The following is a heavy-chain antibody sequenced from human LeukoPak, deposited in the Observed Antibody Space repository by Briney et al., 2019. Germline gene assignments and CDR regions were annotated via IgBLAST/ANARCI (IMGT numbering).Heavy chain of an antibody. CDR2: IYYSGST. J-gene: IGHJ4*02. CDR3: ARTAVDTAHDY. D-gene: IGHD5-18*01. Sequence: SETLSLTCTVSVGSISSYYWSWIRQPPAKGLEWIGYIYYSGSTNYNPSLKSRVTISVDTPKNQFSLKLSSVTAADTAVYYCARTAVDTAHDYWGQGTLVTVSS. CDR1: VGSISSYY. V-gene: IGHV4-59*01.